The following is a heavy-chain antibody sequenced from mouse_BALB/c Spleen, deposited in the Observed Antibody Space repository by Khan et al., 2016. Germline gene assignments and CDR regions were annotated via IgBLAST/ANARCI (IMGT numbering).Heavy chain of an antibody. D-gene: IGHD1-2*01. Sequence: EVQLQASGPGLVKPSQSLSLTCTVTGHSITSDYAWNWIRQFPGNKLEWMGYITYSGSTSFNPSLKSRISITRDTSKNQFFLQLNSVTTEDTATYYCSTTTPMDYWGQGTSVTVSS. CDR2: ITYSGST. CDR1: GHSITSDYA. V-gene: IGHV3-2*02. CDR3: STTTPMDY. J-gene: IGHJ4*01.